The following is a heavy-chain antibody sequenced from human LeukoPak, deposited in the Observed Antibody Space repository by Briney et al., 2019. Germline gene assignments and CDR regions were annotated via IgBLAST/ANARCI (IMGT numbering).Heavy chain of an antibody. CDR1: GFTVSSNY. D-gene: IGHD2-2*01. CDR3: ARELGAAAYD. Sequence: PGGSLRLSCAASGFTVSSNYMSWLRQAPGKGLEWVSVIYSGGSTYYADSVKGRFIISRDNSKNMLYLQMNSLRAEDTAVYYCARELGAAAYDWGQGTLVTVSS. CDR2: IYSGGST. J-gene: IGHJ4*02. V-gene: IGHV3-66*01.